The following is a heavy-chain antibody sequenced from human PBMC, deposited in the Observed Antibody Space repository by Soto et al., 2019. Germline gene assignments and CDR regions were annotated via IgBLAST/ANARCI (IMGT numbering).Heavy chain of an antibody. J-gene: IGHJ6*02. Sequence: GGSLRLSCAASGFTFSSYGMHWVRQAPGKGLEWVAVIWYDGSNKYYADSVKGRFTISRDNSKNTLYLQMNSLRAEDTAVYYCASTIVVVTATYYYYYGMDVWGQGTTVTVSS. CDR2: IWYDGSNK. V-gene: IGHV3-33*01. D-gene: IGHD2-21*02. CDR1: GFTFSSYG. CDR3: ASTIVVVTATYYYYYGMDV.